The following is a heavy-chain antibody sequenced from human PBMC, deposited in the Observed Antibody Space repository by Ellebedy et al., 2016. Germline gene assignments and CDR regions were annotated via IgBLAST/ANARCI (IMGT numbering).Heavy chain of an antibody. V-gene: IGHV4-59*08. Sequence: SETLSLTCIVSGGSISTYYWSWIRQPPGKGLEWIGYIYYSGSTNYNYSFKSRVTISINTSKNQLSLKLNSVTAADTAVYYCARHGAHGSGSLYWFDPWGQGTLVTVSS. CDR3: ARHGAHGSGSLYWFDP. CDR2: IYYSGST. J-gene: IGHJ5*02. CDR1: GGSISTYY. D-gene: IGHD3-10*01.